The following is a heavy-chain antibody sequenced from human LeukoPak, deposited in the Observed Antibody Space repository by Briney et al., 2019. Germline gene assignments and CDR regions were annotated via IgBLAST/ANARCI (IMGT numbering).Heavy chain of an antibody. V-gene: IGHV3-20*04. CDR1: GFTFDDYD. CDR2: INWNGNYI. D-gene: IGHD2-8*01. CDR3: AKDRCSNGIGCYYYYMDV. J-gene: IGHJ6*03. Sequence: GGSLSLSCAASGFTFDDYDMSWVRQAPGKGLEWVSNINWNGNYIGYAESVKGRFSISRDSSKNILYLQMNSLRAEDTAVYYCAKDRCSNGIGCYYYYMDVWGKGTTVTISS.